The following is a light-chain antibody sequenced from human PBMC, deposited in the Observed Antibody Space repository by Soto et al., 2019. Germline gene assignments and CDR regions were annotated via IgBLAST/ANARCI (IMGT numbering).Light chain of an antibody. Sequence: QSALTQPASVSGSPGQSITISCTGTSSDVGGYNYVSWYQQHPGKAPKLMIYDVSNRPSGVSNRFAGSKSGNTDSLTISGLQAEDEADYCCSSYTSSSTYVVFGGGTKLTVL. CDR2: DVS. CDR3: SSYTSSSTYVV. CDR1: SSDVGGYNY. J-gene: IGLJ2*01. V-gene: IGLV2-14*01.